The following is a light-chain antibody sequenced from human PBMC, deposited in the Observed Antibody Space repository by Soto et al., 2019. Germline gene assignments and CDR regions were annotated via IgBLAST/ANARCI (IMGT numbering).Light chain of an antibody. CDR3: QQRRYWPPLT. V-gene: IGKV3-11*01. CDR2: DAS. CDR1: QSVSTY. Sequence: EIVLTQSPATLSLSPGERATLSCRASQSVSTYLAWYQQKPGQAPRLLIYDASNRATGIPARFSGSGSGTDFTLTISNLEPEDFAVYYCQQRRYWPPLTFGGGTKVEIK. J-gene: IGKJ4*01.